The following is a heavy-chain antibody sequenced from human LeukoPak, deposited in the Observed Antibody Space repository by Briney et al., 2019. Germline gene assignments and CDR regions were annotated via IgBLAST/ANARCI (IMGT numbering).Heavy chain of an antibody. CDR2: IYTSGST. CDR3: ARDHYYDSSGYSAFDI. CDR1: GDSISSGSYY. J-gene: IGHJ3*02. D-gene: IGHD3-22*01. V-gene: IGHV4-61*02. Sequence: SQTLSLTCTVSGDSISSGSYYWSWIRQPAGKGLEWIGRIYTSGSTNYNPSLKSRVTISVDTSKNQFSLKLSSVTAADTAVYYCARDHYYDSSGYSAFDIWGQGTMVTVSS.